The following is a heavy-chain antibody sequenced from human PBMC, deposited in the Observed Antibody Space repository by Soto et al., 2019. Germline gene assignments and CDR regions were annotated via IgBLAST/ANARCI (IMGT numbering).Heavy chain of an antibody. D-gene: IGHD3-16*01. V-gene: IGHV4-59*01. CDR2: IYYSGST. CDR3: ARSAYHLGYYYGMGV. J-gene: IGHJ6*02. Sequence: SATLSLTCTVTGGSISSYYWSWIRQPPGKGLEWIGNIYYSGSTNYNPSLKSRVTISIDTSKNQFSLKLSSVTAADTAVYFCARSAYHLGYYYGMGVWGQGTTVTVSS. CDR1: GGSISSYY.